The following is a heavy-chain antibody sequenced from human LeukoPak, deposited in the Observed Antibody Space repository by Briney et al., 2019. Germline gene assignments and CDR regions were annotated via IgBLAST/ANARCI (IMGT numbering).Heavy chain of an antibody. D-gene: IGHD3-22*01. CDR2: IYPGDSDA. CDR3: ARHSLYYDSSGYYHYYYMDV. Sequence: GESLKISCKGSGYSFTSYWIGWVRQMPGKGLEWMGIIYPGDSDARYSPSFQGQVTISADKSISTAYLQWSSLKASDTAMYYCARHSLYYDSSGYYHYYYMDVWGKGTTVTISS. V-gene: IGHV5-51*01. J-gene: IGHJ6*03. CDR1: GYSFTSYW.